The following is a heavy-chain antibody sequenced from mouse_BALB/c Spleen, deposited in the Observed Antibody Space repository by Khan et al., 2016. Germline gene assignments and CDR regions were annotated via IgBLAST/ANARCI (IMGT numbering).Heavy chain of an antibody. CDR3: ASANWYRYFDY. D-gene: IGHD4-1*01. Sequence: VQLKESGPELVKPGASVKISCKASGYTFTDYNMHWVKQSPGKSLEWIGYIYPYNGGTGYTQKFKSKATLTVDNSSSTAYMELRSLTSEDSAVYFCASANWYRYFDYWGQGTTLTVSS. CDR1: GYTFTDYN. CDR2: IYPYNGGT. J-gene: IGHJ2*01. V-gene: IGHV1S29*02.